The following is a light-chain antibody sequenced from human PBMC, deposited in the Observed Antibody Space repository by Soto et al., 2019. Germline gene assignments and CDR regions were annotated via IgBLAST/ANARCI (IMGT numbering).Light chain of an antibody. CDR2: EVN. V-gene: IGLV2-14*01. CDR3: SSFTRSSTYV. CDR1: SSDVGAYNF. J-gene: IGLJ1*01. Sequence: QSVLTQPASVSGSPGQSITISCTGTSSDVGAYNFVSWYQQYPGKAPKVMIYEVNNRPSGVSNRFSGSKSGNTASLTISGLQAEDEADYYCSSFTRSSTYVFGSGTQ.